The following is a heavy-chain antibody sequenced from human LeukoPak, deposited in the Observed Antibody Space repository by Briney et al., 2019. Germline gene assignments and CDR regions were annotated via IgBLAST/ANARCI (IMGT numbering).Heavy chain of an antibody. V-gene: IGHV3-7*01. CDR1: GFTFSTYW. CDR2: IKQDGSET. Sequence: PGGSLRLSCATSGFTFSTYWMSWVRQAPGKGREWVANIKQDGSETYYADSVKGGFTIFRDNAKNSLYLQMDSLRVEDTAVYYCANGDGFDYWGQGTLVIVSS. J-gene: IGHJ4*02. CDR3: ANGDGFDY. D-gene: IGHD2-8*01.